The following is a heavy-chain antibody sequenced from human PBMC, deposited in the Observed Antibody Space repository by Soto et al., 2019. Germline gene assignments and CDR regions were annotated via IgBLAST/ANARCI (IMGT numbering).Heavy chain of an antibody. D-gene: IGHD5-18*01. CDR3: AREDVDTYYYYYYMDV. Sequence: GGSLRLSCAASGFTFSSYSMNWVRQAPGKGLEWVSSISSSSSYIYYADSVKGRFTISRDNAKNSLYLQMNSLRAEDTAVYYCAREDVDTYYYYYYMDVWGKGTTVTVSS. J-gene: IGHJ6*03. V-gene: IGHV3-21*01. CDR1: GFTFSSYS. CDR2: ISSSSSYI.